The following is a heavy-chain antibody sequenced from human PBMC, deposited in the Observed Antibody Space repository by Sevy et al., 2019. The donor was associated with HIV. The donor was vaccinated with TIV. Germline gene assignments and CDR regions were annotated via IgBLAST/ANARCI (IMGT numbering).Heavy chain of an antibody. CDR2: ISSSSRTI. CDR3: ARDEQTYGDYDYFDY. J-gene: IGHJ4*02. CDR1: GFTFSTYS. V-gene: IGHV3-48*01. Sequence: GGSLRLSCAASGFTFSTYSMNWVRQAPGKGLEWVSYISSSSRTIFYADSVKGRFTISRDNAKKSLYLQMDSLTAEDTAAYYCARDEQTYGDYDYFDYWGQGTLVTVSS. D-gene: IGHD4-17*01.